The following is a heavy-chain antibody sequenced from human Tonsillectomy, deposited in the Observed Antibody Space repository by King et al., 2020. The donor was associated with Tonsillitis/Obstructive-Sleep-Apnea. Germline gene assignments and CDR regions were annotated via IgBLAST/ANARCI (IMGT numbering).Heavy chain of an antibody. Sequence: VQLQESGPGLVKPSETLSLTCTVSGGSISSYYWSWIRQPPGKGLEWIGYIYYSGSTNYNPSLKSRVTISVDTSKNQFSLKLSSVTAADTAVYYCARAVVVVXAYYXDVWGKGTTVTVS. CDR3: ARAVVVVXAYYXDV. CDR1: GGSISSYY. D-gene: IGHD2-2*01. CDR2: IYYSGST. V-gene: IGHV4-59*01. J-gene: IGHJ6*03.